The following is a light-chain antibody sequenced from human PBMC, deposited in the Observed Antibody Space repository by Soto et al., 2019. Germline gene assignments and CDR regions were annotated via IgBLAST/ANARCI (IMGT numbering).Light chain of an antibody. V-gene: IGKV1-27*01. CDR1: QGISNY. Sequence: DIQMTPSPSSLSASVGERATITCRATQGISNYLAWYQQKPGKVPKLLIYAASTLQSGVPSRFSGSGSGTDFTLTISSLQPEDGATYYGQKYDSALGTFGQGTKVDIK. J-gene: IGKJ1*01. CDR3: QKYDSALGT. CDR2: AAS.